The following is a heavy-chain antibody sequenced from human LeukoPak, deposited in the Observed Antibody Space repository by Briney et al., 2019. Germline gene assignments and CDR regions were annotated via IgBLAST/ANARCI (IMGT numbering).Heavy chain of an antibody. Sequence: SVKVSCXASGGTFSIYTISWVRQARGQGLEWMGRIIPILGIANYAQKFQGRVTITADKSTSTAYMELSSLRSEDTAVYYCARDRGSSSWYDYWGQGTLVTVSS. V-gene: IGHV1-69*04. CDR3: ARDRGSSSWYDY. CDR2: IIPILGIA. D-gene: IGHD6-13*01. J-gene: IGHJ4*02. CDR1: GGTFSIYT.